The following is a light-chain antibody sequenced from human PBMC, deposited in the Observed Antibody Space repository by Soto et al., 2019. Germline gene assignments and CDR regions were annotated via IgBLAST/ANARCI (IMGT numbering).Light chain of an antibody. J-gene: IGKJ2*01. CDR2: AAS. V-gene: IGKV1-9*01. CDR3: QQVSSYPYT. CDR1: QAISSY. Sequence: DIQLTQSPSFLSASVGDRVTITCRASQAISSYFAWYQVKPGKAPQLLIYAASTLQSGVPSRFSGKGSTTELTLTSSSLLPEDFATYYNQQVSSYPYTLGQGTKVDTK.